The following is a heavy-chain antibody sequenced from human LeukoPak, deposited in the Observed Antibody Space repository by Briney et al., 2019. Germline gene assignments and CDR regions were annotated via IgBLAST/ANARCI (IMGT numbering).Heavy chain of an antibody. CDR3: ARRQYDSYNWFDP. J-gene: IGHJ5*02. V-gene: IGHV5-10-1*01. CDR2: IDPSDSYT. D-gene: IGHD3-22*01. Sequence: XXWXRXXXXXXXXXMXRIDPSDSYTNYSPSFQGHVTISADKSISTAYLQWSSLKASDTAMYYCARRQYDSYNWFDPWGQGTLVTVSS.